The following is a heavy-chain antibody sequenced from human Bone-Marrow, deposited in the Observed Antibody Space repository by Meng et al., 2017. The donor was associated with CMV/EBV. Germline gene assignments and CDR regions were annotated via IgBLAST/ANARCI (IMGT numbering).Heavy chain of an antibody. V-gene: IGHV3-30*02. CDR2: VQYDGSNK. CDR3: AKEAYTSNGAPIYYFDY. Sequence: GASLKISCAASEITFSHYGMHWGRQAPGQGLEWVAFVQYDGSNKYYADSVQGRFTISRDNSKNTLYLQVNSLRPEDTAVYYCAKEAYTSNGAPIYYFDYWGQGTLVTGYS. J-gene: IGHJ4*02. CDR1: EITFSHYG. D-gene: IGHD4-11*01.